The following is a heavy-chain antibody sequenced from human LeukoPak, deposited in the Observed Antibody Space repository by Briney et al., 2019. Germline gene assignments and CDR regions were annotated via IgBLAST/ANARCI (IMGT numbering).Heavy chain of an antibody. CDR3: ARGDSSGWYLVDY. D-gene: IGHD6-19*01. Sequence: ASVKVSCKASGYTFTGYYMHWVRQAPGQGLEWMGWINPNSGGTNYAQKFQGRVTMTRDTSISTAYMELSRLRSDDTSVYYCARGDSSGWYLVDYWGQGTLVTVSS. V-gene: IGHV1-2*02. CDR1: GYTFTGYY. J-gene: IGHJ4*02. CDR2: INPNSGGT.